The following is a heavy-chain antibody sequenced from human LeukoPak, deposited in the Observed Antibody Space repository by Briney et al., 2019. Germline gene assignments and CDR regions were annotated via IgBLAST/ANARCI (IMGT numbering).Heavy chain of an antibody. D-gene: IGHD2-2*01. J-gene: IGHJ5*02. CDR3: AREDDIVVVPAAMGWFDP. CDR2: IKHSGST. V-gene: IGHV4-4*02. Sequence: PSGTLSLTCAVSGGSVSSSNWWSGVRQPPGKGLEWSGEIKHSGSTNYNPSLTSRATISVDTSKNQFSLKLSSVTAADTAVYYCAREDDIVVVPAAMGWFDPWGQGTLVTVSS. CDR1: GGSVSSSNW.